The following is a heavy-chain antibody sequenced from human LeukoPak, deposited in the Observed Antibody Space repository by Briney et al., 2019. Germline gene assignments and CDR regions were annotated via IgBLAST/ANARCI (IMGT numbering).Heavy chain of an antibody. Sequence: GESLQISCKGSGYSFTSYWIGWVRQLPGKGLEWMGIIYPGDSDTRYSPSFQGQVTISADKSISTAYLQWSSLKASDTAMYYCARSADEYYYDSSGYSGFDYWGQGTLVTVSS. CDR2: IYPGDSDT. CDR1: GYSFTSYW. CDR3: ARSADEYYYDSSGYSGFDY. D-gene: IGHD3-22*01. V-gene: IGHV5-51*01. J-gene: IGHJ4*02.